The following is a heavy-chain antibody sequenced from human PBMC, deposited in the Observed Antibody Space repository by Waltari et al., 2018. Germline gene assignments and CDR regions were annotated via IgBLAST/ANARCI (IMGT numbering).Heavy chain of an antibody. V-gene: IGHV4-39*07. CDR2: IYYSGRT. CDR3: ARDPQYSYGWFDY. Sequence: QLQLQESGPGLVKPSETLSLTCTVSGGSISSSSYYWGWIRQPPGKGLEWIGRIYYSGRTYYNPSLKSRVTISVDTSKSQFSLKLSSVTAADTAVYYCARDPQYSYGWFDYWGQGTLVTVSS. CDR1: GGSISSSSYY. J-gene: IGHJ4*02. D-gene: IGHD5-18*01.